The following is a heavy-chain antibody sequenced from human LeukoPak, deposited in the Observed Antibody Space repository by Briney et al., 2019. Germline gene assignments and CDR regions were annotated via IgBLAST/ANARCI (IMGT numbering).Heavy chain of an antibody. V-gene: IGHV5-51*01. Sequence: GESLKISCKGSGYSFTSYWIGCVRQMPGKSLEWMGIIYPGDSDTRYSPSFQGQVTISADKSISTAYLQWSSLKASDTAIYYCARVDTAMVPHFDYWGQGTLVTVSS. J-gene: IGHJ4*02. D-gene: IGHD5-18*01. CDR2: IYPGDSDT. CDR3: ARVDTAMVPHFDY. CDR1: GYSFTSYW.